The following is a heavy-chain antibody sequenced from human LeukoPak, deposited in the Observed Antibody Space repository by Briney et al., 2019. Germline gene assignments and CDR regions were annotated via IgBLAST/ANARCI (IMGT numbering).Heavy chain of an antibody. CDR2: I. Sequence: GGSLRLSCTASGFTFNNYAMYWVRQAPRKGLEWVAGIKGRFTISRDNSKNTVYLQMDSLRGEDTAVYYCTKTTTGYSSGQYPGWPADHWGQGALVTVSS. CDR1: GFTFNNYA. J-gene: IGHJ4*02. V-gene: IGHV3-23*01. CDR3: TKTTTGYSSGQYPGWPADH. D-gene: IGHD3-22*01.